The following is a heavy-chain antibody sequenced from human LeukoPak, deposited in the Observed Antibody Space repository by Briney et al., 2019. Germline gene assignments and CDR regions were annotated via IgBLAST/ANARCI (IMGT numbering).Heavy chain of an antibody. J-gene: IGHJ4*02. CDR3: ARSATIIGGFDY. V-gene: IGHV5-51*01. CDR2: IYSGDADT. D-gene: IGHD3-10*01. CDR1: GYSFTSYW. Sequence: GESLNISCKGSGYSFTSYWIGWVRQMTGKGLEWLGIIYSGDADTRYSPSFQGQVTISADRSISTAYLQWSSLKASDTAMYYCARSATIIGGFDYWGQGTLVTVSS.